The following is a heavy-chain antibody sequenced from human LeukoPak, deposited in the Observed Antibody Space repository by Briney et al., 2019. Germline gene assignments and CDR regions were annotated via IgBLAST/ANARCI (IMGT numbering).Heavy chain of an antibody. Sequence: PGGFLRLSCAASGFTFSSFWMPWVRQAPGKVLVWVSRINSDGSITSYADSVKGRFTISRDNAKNTLYLQMNSLRAEDTAVYYCARASYFDSTAFDIWGHGTMVTVSS. CDR1: GFTFSSFW. J-gene: IGHJ3*02. CDR3: ARASYFDSTAFDI. V-gene: IGHV3-74*01. D-gene: IGHD3-22*01. CDR2: INSDGSIT.